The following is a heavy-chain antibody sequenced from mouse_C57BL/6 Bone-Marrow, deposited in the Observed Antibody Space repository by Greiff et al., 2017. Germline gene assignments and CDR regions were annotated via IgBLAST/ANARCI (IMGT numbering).Heavy chain of an antibody. CDR3: TNYYGSNWYFDV. V-gene: IGHV14-4*01. Sequence: EVQLVESGAELVRPGASVKLSCTASGFNIKDDYMHWVKQRPEQGLEWIGWIDPENGDTEYASKFQGKATITADTSSNTAYLPLSSLTSEDTAVYYCTNYYGSNWYFDVWGTGTTVTVSS. CDR1: GFNIKDDY. D-gene: IGHD1-1*01. CDR2: IDPENGDT. J-gene: IGHJ1*03.